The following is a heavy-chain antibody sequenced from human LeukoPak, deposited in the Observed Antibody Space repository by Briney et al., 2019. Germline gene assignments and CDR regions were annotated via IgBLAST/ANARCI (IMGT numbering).Heavy chain of an antibody. Sequence: SETLSLTCTVSGGSISSSSYYWGWIRQPPGKGLEWIGSIYYSGSTYYNPSLKSRVTISVDTSKNQLSLKSSSVTAADTAVYYCARAPFYYGSGSGWFDPWGQGTLVIVSS. V-gene: IGHV4-39*07. CDR3: ARAPFYYGSGSGWFDP. J-gene: IGHJ5*02. D-gene: IGHD3-10*01. CDR1: GGSISSSSYY. CDR2: IYYSGST.